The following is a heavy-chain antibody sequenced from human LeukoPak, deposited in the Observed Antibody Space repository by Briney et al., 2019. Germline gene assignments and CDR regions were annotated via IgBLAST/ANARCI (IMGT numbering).Heavy chain of an antibody. D-gene: IGHD5-12*01. J-gene: IGHJ4*02. CDR2: INHSGST. Sequence: PSETLSLTCAVYGGSFSGYYWSWIRQPPGKGLEWIGEINHSGSTNYNPSLKSRVTISVDTSKNQFSLKLSSVTAADTAVYYCARGRGAIVATTIGYWGQGTLVTVSS. CDR1: GGSFSGYY. CDR3: ARGRGAIVATTIGY. V-gene: IGHV4-34*01.